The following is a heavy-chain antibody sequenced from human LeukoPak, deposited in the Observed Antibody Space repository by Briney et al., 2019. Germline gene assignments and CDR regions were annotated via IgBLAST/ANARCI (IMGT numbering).Heavy chain of an antibody. CDR1: GGTFSSYA. CDR2: IIPIFGTA. J-gene: IGHJ6*03. D-gene: IGHD3-10*01. Sequence: SVKVSCKASGGTFSSYAISWVRQAPGQGLEWMGGIIPIFGTANYAQKFQGRVTITTDESTSTAYMELSSLRSEDTAVYYCARVAGSWDYYYYMAVWGKGPTVTVSS. V-gene: IGHV1-69*05. CDR3: ARVAGSWDYYYYMAV.